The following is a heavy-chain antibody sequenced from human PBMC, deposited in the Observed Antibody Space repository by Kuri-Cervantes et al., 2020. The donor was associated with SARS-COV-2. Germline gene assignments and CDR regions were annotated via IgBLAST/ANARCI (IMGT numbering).Heavy chain of an antibody. V-gene: IGHV4-4*07. CDR3: AGELYKTGRSDY. Sequence: SETLSLTSTVSGGSISSYYWSWIRQPAGKGLEWIGRIYTSGSTNYNPSLKSRVTISVDTSKNQFSLKLSSVTATDTAVYYCAGELYKTGRSDYWGQGTLVTVSS. J-gene: IGHJ4*02. CDR2: IYTSGST. CDR1: GGSISSYY. D-gene: IGHD7-27*01.